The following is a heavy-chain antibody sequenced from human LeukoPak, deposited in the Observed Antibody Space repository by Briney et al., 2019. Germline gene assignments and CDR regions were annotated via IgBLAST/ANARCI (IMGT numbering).Heavy chain of an antibody. CDR3: ARLVKQQLVPWFDP. CDR2: IYPGDSDT. CDR1: GYSFTIYW. Sequence: GESLKISCKGSGYSFTIYWIGWVRQMPGKGLEWMGIIYPGDSDTRYSPSFQGQVAISADKSISTAYLQWSSLKASDTAMYYCARLVKQQLVPWFDPWGQGTLVTVSS. D-gene: IGHD6-13*01. J-gene: IGHJ5*02. V-gene: IGHV5-51*01.